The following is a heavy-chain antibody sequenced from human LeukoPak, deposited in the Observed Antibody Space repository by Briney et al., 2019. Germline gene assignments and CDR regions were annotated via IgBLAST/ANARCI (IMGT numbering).Heavy chain of an antibody. Sequence: ASVKVSCKASGYTFTSYEINWVRQATGQGLEWMGWMNPNSGNTGYTQKFQGRVTMTRNTSINTAYMELSSLRSEDTAVYYCVRGRGNGRPENYFDYWGQGTLVTVSS. CDR2: MNPNSGNT. D-gene: IGHD2-8*01. CDR3: VRGRGNGRPENYFDY. CDR1: GYTFTSYE. V-gene: IGHV1-8*01. J-gene: IGHJ4*02.